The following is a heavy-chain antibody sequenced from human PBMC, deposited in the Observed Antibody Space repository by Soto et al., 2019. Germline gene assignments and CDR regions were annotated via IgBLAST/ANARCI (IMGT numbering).Heavy chain of an antibody. CDR3: ARRIAAAGAYYYYGGMDV. J-gene: IGHJ6*02. CDR2: IIPLFGTA. Sequence: QVQLVQSGAEVKKPGSSVEVSCKASGGTFSSYAISWVRQAPGQGLEWMGGIIPLFGTANYAQKFEGRVTIAADECTSTAYMELSSVRSEDTAVYYCARRIAAAGAYYYYGGMDVWGQGTTVTVSS. V-gene: IGHV1-69*01. D-gene: IGHD6-13*01. CDR1: GGTFSSYA.